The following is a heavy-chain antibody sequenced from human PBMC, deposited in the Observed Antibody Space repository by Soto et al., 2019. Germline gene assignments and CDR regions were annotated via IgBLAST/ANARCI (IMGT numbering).Heavy chain of an antibody. Sequence: GGSLRLSCAASGFPFSSYVMGWVRHSPGKGLEWVSSITSSGGAAYYADSVRGRFSISRDNSKDTLFLQMNSLRAEDTAIYYCAKKDVAARPPLDWGHGILVTVS. V-gene: IGHV3-23*01. J-gene: IGHJ4*01. D-gene: IGHD6-6*01. CDR3: AKKDVAARPPLD. CDR1: GFPFSSYV. CDR2: ITSSGGAA.